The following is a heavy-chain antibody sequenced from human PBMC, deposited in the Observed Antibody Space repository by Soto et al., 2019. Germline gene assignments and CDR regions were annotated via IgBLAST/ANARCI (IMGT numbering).Heavy chain of an antibody. D-gene: IGHD3-3*01. V-gene: IGHV1-46*03. CDR2: INPSGGST. CDR1: GYTFTSYY. Sequence: QVQLVQSGAEVKKPGASVKVSCKASGYTFTSYYMHWVRQAPGQGLEWMGIINPSGGSTSYAQKFQGGVTVTRDTSTSTVYMELSSLRSEDTAVYYCARVPYYDFWSGYSYAFDIWGQGTMVTVSS. J-gene: IGHJ3*02. CDR3: ARVPYYDFWSGYSYAFDI.